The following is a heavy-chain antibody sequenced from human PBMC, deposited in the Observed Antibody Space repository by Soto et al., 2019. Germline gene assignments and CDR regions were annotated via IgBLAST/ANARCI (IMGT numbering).Heavy chain of an antibody. CDR2: IWYDGTNK. CDR1: GFTFTTYA. Sequence: QVQLVESGGGVVQPGTSLRLSCAASGFTFTTYAMHWVRQAPGKGLEWVAIIWYDGTNKYYADSVKGRFTISKDNSRNTVYLQMNSLRAEDTAVYYCARDFRRVFDYWGQGTLVTVSS. CDR3: ARDFRRVFDY. J-gene: IGHJ4*02. V-gene: IGHV3-33*01.